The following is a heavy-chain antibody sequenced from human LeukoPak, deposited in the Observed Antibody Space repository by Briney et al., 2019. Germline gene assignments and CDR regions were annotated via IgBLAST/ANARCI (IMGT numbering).Heavy chain of an antibody. J-gene: IGHJ6*03. Sequence: SVKVSCKASGGTFSSYTISWVRQAPGQGLEWMGRIIPILGIANYAQKFQGRVTITADKSTSTAYMELSSLRSEDRAVYYCARVKGYYYYYMDVWGKGTTVTVSS. CDR1: GGTFSSYT. V-gene: IGHV1-69*02. CDR2: IIPILGIA. CDR3: ARVKGYYYYYMDV.